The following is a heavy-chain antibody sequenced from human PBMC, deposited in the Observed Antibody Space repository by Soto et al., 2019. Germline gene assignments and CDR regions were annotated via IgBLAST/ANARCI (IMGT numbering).Heavy chain of an antibody. CDR2: ISDSGGLT. Sequence: PGGSLRLSCAASGFTFSNHAMSWVRQAPGKGQEWVSGISDSGGLTYYADSVKGRFSISRDNSKNTLYLQIMKLRAEDTAVSFFGKGQCIGAAVKKFDFWGQGALVTVSS. V-gene: IGHV3-23*01. CDR1: GFTFSNHA. CDR3: GKGQCIGAAVKKFDF. J-gene: IGHJ4*02. D-gene: IGHD6-13*01.